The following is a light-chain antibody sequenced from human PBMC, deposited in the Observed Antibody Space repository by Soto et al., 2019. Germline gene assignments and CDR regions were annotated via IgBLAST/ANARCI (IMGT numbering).Light chain of an antibody. Sequence: EVGLTQYPATLSLSPGERATLSCRASQSFSSSYLAWYQQKPGQAPRLLIYGASSRATGIPYMFSGSGSGTDFSLTLSRLEPEDFAVYYCQQYGSSSPITFGQGRRLEIK. CDR3: QQYGSSSPIT. J-gene: IGKJ5*01. CDR1: QSFSSSY. V-gene: IGKV3-20*01. CDR2: GAS.